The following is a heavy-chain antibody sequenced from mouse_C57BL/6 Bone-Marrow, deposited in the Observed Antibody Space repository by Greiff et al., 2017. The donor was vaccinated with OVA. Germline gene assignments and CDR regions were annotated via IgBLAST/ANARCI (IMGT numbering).Heavy chain of an antibody. CDR1: GYTFTSYW. CDR3: ARDYGSSTADYFDY. CDR2: IYPGSGST. Sequence: VQLQQPGAELVKPGASVKMSCKASGYTFTSYWITWVKQRPGQGLEWIGDIYPGSGSTNYNEKFKSKATLTVDTSSSTAYMQLSSLTSEDSAVYYCARDYGSSTADYFDYWGQGTTLTVSS. D-gene: IGHD1-1*01. V-gene: IGHV1-55*01. J-gene: IGHJ2*01.